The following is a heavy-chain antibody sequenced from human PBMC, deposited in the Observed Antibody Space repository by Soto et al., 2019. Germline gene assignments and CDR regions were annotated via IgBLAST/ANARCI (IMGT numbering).Heavy chain of an antibody. D-gene: IGHD3-10*01. J-gene: IGHJ4*02. CDR2: IYYSGST. CDR3: ARESHYGSGSYPVYYFDY. V-gene: IGHV4-59*12. Sequence: ETLSLTCTVSGGSISSYYWSWTRQPPGKGLEWIGYIYYSGSTNYNPSLKSRVTISVDTSKNQFSLKLSSVTAADTAVYYCARESHYGSGSYPVYYFDYWGQGTLVTVSS. CDR1: GGSISSYY.